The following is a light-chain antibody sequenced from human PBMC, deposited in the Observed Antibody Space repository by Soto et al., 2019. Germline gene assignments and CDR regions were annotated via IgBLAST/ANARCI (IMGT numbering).Light chain of an antibody. CDR1: QSVSSN. CDR3: QHYAGGSTLT. CDR2: GAS. V-gene: IGKV3-20*01. J-gene: IGKJ5*01. Sequence: EIVLTQSPATLSVSPGERATLSCRASQSVSSNVAWYQQKPGHAPRLLIYGASTRATDIPDRFSGSGFGTDFTLTISRLEPEDFALYYCQHYAGGSTLTFGQGTRLEI.